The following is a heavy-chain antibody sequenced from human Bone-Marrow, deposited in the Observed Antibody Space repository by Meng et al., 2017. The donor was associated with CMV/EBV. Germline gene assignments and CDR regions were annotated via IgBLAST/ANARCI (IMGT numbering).Heavy chain of an antibody. CDR1: GGSMNTYY. CDR2: IYYSGNT. Sequence: SETLSLTCTVSGGSMNTYYWSWIRQSPGKGLQLIGYIYYSGNTNYNPSLRSRVTISADTSKNQFSLKLSSVTAADTAVYYCARVSPTRGGDYWGQGTLVTVSS. V-gene: IGHV4-59*12. CDR3: ARVSPTRGGDY. D-gene: IGHD3-10*01. J-gene: IGHJ4*02.